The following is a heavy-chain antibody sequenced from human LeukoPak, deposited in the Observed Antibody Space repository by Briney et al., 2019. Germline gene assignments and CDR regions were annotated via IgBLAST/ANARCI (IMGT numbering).Heavy chain of an antibody. CDR1: GFTFSSYG. CDR2: ISFDGSKN. CDR3: TKEGADYSNYGAAFDI. V-gene: IGHV3-30*02. Sequence: SGGSLRLSCAASGFTFSSYGMHWVRQAPGKGLEWVAFISFDGSKNYHADSGKGRFTISRDNSKNTLYLHTNSLRAEDTAVYYCTKEGADYSNYGAAFDIWGQGTVVTVSS. J-gene: IGHJ3*02. D-gene: IGHD4-11*01.